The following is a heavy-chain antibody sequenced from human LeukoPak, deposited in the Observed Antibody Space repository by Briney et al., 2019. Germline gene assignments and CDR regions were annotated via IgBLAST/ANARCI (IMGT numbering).Heavy chain of an antibody. CDR3: ARNPITTIVGAFDY. Sequence: SETLSLTCTVSGGSISSIIYYWGWIRQPPGKRLEWIGTIYYSGSTYYNPSLKSRVTISVDTSKNQFSLKLSSVTAADTAVYYCARNPITTIVGAFDYWGQGTLVTVSS. J-gene: IGHJ4*02. CDR2: IYYSGST. D-gene: IGHD3-22*01. V-gene: IGHV4-39*07. CDR1: GGSISSIIYY.